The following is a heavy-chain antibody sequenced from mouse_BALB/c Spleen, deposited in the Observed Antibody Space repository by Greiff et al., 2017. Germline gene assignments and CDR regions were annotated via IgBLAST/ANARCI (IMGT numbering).Heavy chain of an antibody. J-gene: IGHJ3*01. V-gene: IGHV14-3*02. D-gene: IGHD2-14*01. CDR2: IDPANGNT. CDR3: ATGGYYRYGVAWFAY. CDR1: GFNIKDTY. Sequence: VQLQQSGAELVKPGASVKLSCTASGFNIKDTYMHWVKQRPEQGLEWIGRIDPANGNTKYDPKFQGKATITADTSSNTAYLQLSSLTSEDTAVYYCATGGYYRYGVAWFAYWGQGTLVTVSA.